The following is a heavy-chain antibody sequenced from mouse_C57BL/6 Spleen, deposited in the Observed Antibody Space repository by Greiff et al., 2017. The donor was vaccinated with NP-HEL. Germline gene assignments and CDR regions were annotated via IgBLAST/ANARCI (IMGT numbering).Heavy chain of an antibody. V-gene: IGHV5-6*01. D-gene: IGHD4-1*01. CDR3: ARHLGLFDY. J-gene: IGHJ2*01. CDR1: GFTFSSYG. Sequence: EVKVVESGGDLVKPGGSLKLSCAASGFTFSSYGMSWVRQTPDKRLEWVATISSGGSYTYYPDSVKGRFTISRDNAKNTLYLQMSSLKSEDTAMYYCARHLGLFDYWGQGTTLTVSS. CDR2: ISSGGSYT.